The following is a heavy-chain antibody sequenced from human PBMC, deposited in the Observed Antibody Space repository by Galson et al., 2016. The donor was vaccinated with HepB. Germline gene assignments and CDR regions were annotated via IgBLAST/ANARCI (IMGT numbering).Heavy chain of an antibody. D-gene: IGHD4/OR15-4a*01. CDR3: ARDDYSGGRGSPDY. V-gene: IGHV3-23*01. Sequence: SLRLSCAASGFFFSGRAMSWVRQAPGKGLEWVSGINNGAATTGYAASVKGRFTISRDNSKNTLYLQMNSLRTEDTAVYYCARDDYSGGRGSPDYWGQGILVTVSS. J-gene: IGHJ4*02. CDR2: INNGAATT. CDR1: GFFFSGRA.